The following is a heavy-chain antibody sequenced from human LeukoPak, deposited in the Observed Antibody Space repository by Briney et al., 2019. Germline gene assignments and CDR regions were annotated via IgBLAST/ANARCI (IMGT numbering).Heavy chain of an antibody. J-gene: IGHJ4*02. CDR1: GFTFSTYA. CDR3: ANNFRHGSDY. CDR2: ISGSGGST. V-gene: IGHV3-23*01. D-gene: IGHD1-26*01. Sequence: WSLIFFCAASGFTFSTYAISWVRQAPGKGLEWVSAISGSGGSTYYADSVKGRFTISRDSSKNTVYLQMNSLRAEDTAVYYCANNFRHGSDYWGQGTLVTVSS.